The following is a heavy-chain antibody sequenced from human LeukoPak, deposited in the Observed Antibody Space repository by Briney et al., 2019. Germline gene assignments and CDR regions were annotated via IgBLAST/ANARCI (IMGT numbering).Heavy chain of an antibody. D-gene: IGHD3-3*01. CDR3: ARDGLRFLEWFAAGYYYYMDV. Sequence: ASVKVSCKASGYTLTSYYMHWVRQAPGQGLEWMGIINPSGGSTSYAQKFQGRVTMTRDTSTSTVYMELSSLRSEDTAVYYCARDGLRFLEWFAAGYYYYMDVWGKGTTVTVSS. CDR2: INPSGGST. J-gene: IGHJ6*03. V-gene: IGHV1-46*01. CDR1: GYTLTSYY.